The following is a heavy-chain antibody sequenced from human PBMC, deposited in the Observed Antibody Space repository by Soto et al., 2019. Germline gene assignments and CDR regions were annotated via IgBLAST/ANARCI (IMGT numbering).Heavy chain of an antibody. J-gene: IGHJ4*02. CDR1: GYTFTSYD. Sequence: QVQLVQSGAEVKKPGASVKVSCKASGYTFTSYDINWVRQATGQGLEWMGWMNPNSGNTAYAQKFQGRVTMTRNPSISTAYMELSSLRSEDTAVYYCAREKSSGYYYDYWGQGTLVTVSS. CDR3: AREKSSGYYYDY. V-gene: IGHV1-8*01. CDR2: MNPNSGNT. D-gene: IGHD3-22*01.